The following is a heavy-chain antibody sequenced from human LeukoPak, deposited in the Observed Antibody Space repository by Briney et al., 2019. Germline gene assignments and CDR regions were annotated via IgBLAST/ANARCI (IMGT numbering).Heavy chain of an antibody. V-gene: IGHV3-33*01. D-gene: IGHD6-19*01. CDR1: GFTFSSYG. J-gene: IGHJ4*02. CDR2: IWYDGSNK. CDR3: AGSSGWHAPFDY. Sequence: SGGSLRLSCAASGFTFSSYGMHWVRQAPGEGLEWVAVIWYDGSNKYYADSVKGRFTISRDNSKNTLYLQMNSLRAEDTAVYYCAGSSGWHAPFDYWGQGTLVTVSS.